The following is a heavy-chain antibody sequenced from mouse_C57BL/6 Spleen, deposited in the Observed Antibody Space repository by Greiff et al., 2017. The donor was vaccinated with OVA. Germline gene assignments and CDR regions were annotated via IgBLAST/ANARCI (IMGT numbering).Heavy chain of an antibody. J-gene: IGHJ4*01. CDR3: ARKGYSYDYGGAMDY. Sequence: VQLKQSGPGLVKPSQSLSLTCSVTGYSITSGYYWNWIRQFPGNKLEWMGYISYDGSNNYNPSLKNRISITRDTSKNQFFLKLNSVTTEDTATYYCARKGYSYDYGGAMDYWGQGTSVTVSS. CDR2: ISYDGSN. V-gene: IGHV3-6*01. D-gene: IGHD2-4*01. CDR1: GYSITSGYY.